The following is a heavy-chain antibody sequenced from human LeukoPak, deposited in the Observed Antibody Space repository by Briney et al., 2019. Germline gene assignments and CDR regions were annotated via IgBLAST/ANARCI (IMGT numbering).Heavy chain of an antibody. CDR1: AFTFSSYN. CDR2: ISYDGRNK. V-gene: IGHV3-30*03. Sequence: GGSLRLSCSASAFTFSSYNMHWVRQAPGKGLEWVALISYDGRNKYYADSVKGRFTISGDNSKTTLYLQMNSLRTEDTAIYYCARGYGPADYWGQGNLVTVSS. CDR3: ARGYGPADY. J-gene: IGHJ4*02. D-gene: IGHD5-12*01.